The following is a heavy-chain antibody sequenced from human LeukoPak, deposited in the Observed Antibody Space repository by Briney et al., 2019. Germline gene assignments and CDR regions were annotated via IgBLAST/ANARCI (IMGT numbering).Heavy chain of an antibody. CDR2: ISSSSRFI. CDR3: ARDYNYFDY. D-gene: IGHD5-24*01. CDR1: GFTCTYKS. V-gene: IGHV3-21*01. J-gene: IGHJ4*02. Sequence: AGGSLRLSGAASGFTCTYKSRKWVRQAPGKGLEWVSSISSSSRFIYYADSVKGRFTISRDNAKNSLYLQMNSLRAEDTAVYYCARDYNYFDYWGQGTLVTVSS.